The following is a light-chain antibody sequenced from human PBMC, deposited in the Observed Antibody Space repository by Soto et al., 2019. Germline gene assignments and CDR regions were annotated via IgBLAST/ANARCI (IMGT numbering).Light chain of an antibody. CDR2: DAS. CDR1: QDISNY. V-gene: IGKV1-33*01. Sequence: DIQMTQSPSSLSASVGDRVTITCEASQDISNYLNWYQQKPGKPPKLLIYDASILETGVPSRFSGSGSGTDFTFTISSLQPEDIATYYCQQYDNLPYTFGQGTKLEIK. J-gene: IGKJ2*01. CDR3: QQYDNLPYT.